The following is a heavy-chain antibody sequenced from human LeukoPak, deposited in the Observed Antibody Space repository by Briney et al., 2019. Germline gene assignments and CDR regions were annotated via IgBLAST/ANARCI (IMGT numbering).Heavy chain of an antibody. Sequence: SETLSLTCAVYGGSFSGYYWSWIRQPPGKGLEWIGEINHSGSTYYNPSLKSRVTISVDTSKNQFSLKLSSVTAADTAVYYCARVGLNYDILTGPNWFDPWGQGTLVTVSS. D-gene: IGHD3-9*01. V-gene: IGHV4-34*01. J-gene: IGHJ5*02. CDR3: ARVGLNYDILTGPNWFDP. CDR1: GGSFSGYY. CDR2: INHSGST.